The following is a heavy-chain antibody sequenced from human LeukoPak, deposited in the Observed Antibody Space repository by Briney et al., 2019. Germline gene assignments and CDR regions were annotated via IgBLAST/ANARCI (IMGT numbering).Heavy chain of an antibody. Sequence: ASVKVSCKASGYTFTSYGISWVRQAPGQGLEWMGWISAYNGNTNYAQKLQGRVTMTTDTSTSTAYMELRSLRSDDTAVYYCARKSYDFWSGSWFHYFDYWGQGTLVTVSS. J-gene: IGHJ4*02. V-gene: IGHV1-18*01. D-gene: IGHD3-3*01. CDR3: ARKSYDFWSGSWFHYFDY. CDR1: GYTFTSYG. CDR2: ISAYNGNT.